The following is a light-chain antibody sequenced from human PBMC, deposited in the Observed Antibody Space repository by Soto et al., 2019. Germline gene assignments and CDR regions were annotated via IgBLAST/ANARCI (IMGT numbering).Light chain of an antibody. CDR1: QDISSY. Sequence: DIHLTQSPSFLSASVGDRVTITCRASQDISSYLAWYQQKPGKAPNLLIYAASTLQSGVPSRFSGSGSGTDFTLTISCLQSEDFATYYCQQYYSFPLTFGGGTKVDIK. V-gene: IGKV1-9*01. CDR3: QQYYSFPLT. J-gene: IGKJ4*01. CDR2: AAS.